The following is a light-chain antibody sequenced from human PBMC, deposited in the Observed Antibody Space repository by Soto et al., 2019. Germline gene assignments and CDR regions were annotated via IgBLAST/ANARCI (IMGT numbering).Light chain of an antibody. CDR3: QVWDSSSDPLCV. J-gene: IGLJ1*01. V-gene: IGLV3-21*02. CDR1: NIGSKS. CDR2: DGS. Sequence: SYELTQPPSVSVAPGQTARITCGGNNIGSKSVHWYQQKPGQAPVLVVYDGSDRPSGIPERFSGSISGNTATLTISRVEAGDGADYYCQVWDSSSDPLCVFGTGTKVTVL.